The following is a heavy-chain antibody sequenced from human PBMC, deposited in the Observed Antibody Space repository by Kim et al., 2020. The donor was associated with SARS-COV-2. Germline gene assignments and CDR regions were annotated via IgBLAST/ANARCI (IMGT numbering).Heavy chain of an antibody. CDR2: INHSGST. CDR1: GGSFSGYY. V-gene: IGHV4-34*01. D-gene: IGHD6-13*01. Sequence: SETLSLTCAVYGGSFSGYYWSWIRQPPGKGLEWIGEINHSGSTNYNPSLKSRVTTSVDTSKNQFSLKLSSVTAADTAVYYCAREQLDYYYYYYMDVWGKGTTVTVSS. J-gene: IGHJ6*03. CDR3: AREQLDYYYYYYMDV.